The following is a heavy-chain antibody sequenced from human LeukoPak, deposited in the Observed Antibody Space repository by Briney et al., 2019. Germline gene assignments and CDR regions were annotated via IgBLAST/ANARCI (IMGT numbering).Heavy chain of an antibody. Sequence: PSETLSLTCTVSGDSISSETYHWGWIRQPPGKGLQWIGSIFYAGSTYYNPSLRSRVSISVDTSKDQFSLKLFPVTAADTAVYYCARSGWPMGGFDPWGQGNLVTVSS. CDR3: ARSGWPMGGFDP. CDR2: IFYAGST. D-gene: IGHD3-10*01. CDR1: GDSISSETYH. V-gene: IGHV4-39*01. J-gene: IGHJ5*02.